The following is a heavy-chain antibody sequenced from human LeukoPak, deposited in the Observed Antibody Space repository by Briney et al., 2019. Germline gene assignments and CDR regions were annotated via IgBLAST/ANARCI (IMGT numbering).Heavy chain of an antibody. CDR2: IYTSGST. D-gene: IGHD2-2*01. J-gene: IGHJ5*02. V-gene: IGHV4-4*07. Sequence: SETLSLTCTVSGGSISSYYWSWIRQLAGKGLEWIGRIYTSGSTNYNPSLKSRVTMSVDTSKNQFSLKLSSVTAADTAVYYCARALLGYCSSTSCPYWFDPWGQGTLVTVSS. CDR1: GGSISSYY. CDR3: ARALLGYCSSTSCPYWFDP.